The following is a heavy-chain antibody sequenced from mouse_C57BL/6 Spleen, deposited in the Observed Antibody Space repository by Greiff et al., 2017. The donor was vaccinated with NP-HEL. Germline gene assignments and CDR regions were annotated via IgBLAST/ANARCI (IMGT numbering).Heavy chain of an antibody. J-gene: IGHJ3*01. CDR3: ASTAQAGDPWFAY. D-gene: IGHD3-2*02. Sequence: QVQLQQSGPGLVQPSQSLSITCTVSGFSLTSYGVHWVRQSPGKGLEWLGVIWSGGSTDYNAAFISRLSISKDNSKSQVSFKMNSLQADDTAIYYCASTAQAGDPWFAYWGQGTLVTVSA. V-gene: IGHV2-2*01. CDR2: IWSGGST. CDR1: GFSLTSYG.